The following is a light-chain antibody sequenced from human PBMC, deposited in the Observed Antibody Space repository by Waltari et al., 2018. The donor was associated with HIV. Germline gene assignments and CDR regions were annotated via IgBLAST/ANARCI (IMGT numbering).Light chain of an antibody. V-gene: IGLV2-14*03. Sequence: QSALTQPASVSGSPGQSITISCTGTSNDVGTYNYVSWYQQHPGKAPKLVIYDVSNRPSGVSDRFSGSKSGNTASLTISGLQAEDEADYYCSSFTSSSTYVFGTGTKVTVL. J-gene: IGLJ1*01. CDR3: SSFTSSSTYV. CDR2: DVS. CDR1: SNDVGTYNY.